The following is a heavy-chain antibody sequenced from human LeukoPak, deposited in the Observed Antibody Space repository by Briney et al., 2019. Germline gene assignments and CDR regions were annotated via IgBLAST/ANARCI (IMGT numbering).Heavy chain of an antibody. CDR2: ISAYNGNT. CDR1: GYTFTSYG. D-gene: IGHD2-21*02. Sequence: ASVKVSCKASGYTFTSYGISWVRQAPGQGLEWMGWISAYNGNTNYAQKLQGRVTMTTDTSTSTAYMELRSLRSDDTAVYYCARHIVVVTPPYYFDYWGQGTLVTVSS. V-gene: IGHV1-18*01. J-gene: IGHJ4*02. CDR3: ARHIVVVTPPYYFDY.